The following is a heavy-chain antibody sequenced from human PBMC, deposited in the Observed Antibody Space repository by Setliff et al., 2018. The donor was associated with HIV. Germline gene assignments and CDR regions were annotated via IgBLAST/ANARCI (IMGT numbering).Heavy chain of an antibody. CDR3: ARERYYDSSGYYPPYDAFDI. CDR2: VSYSGST. CDR1: GGSISSHF. J-gene: IGHJ3*02. D-gene: IGHD3-22*01. V-gene: IGHV4-59*11. Sequence: SETLSLTCTVSGGSISSHFWSWIRQPPGKGLEWIGTVSYSGSTNYNPSLKRRVTITVDTSKNQLSLRLRSVTAADTAVYYCARERYYDSSGYYPPYDAFDIWGQGTMVTVSS.